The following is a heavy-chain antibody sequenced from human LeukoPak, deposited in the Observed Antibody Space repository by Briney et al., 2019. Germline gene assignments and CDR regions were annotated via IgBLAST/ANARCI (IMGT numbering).Heavy chain of an antibody. Sequence: ASVKVSCKASGYTFTSYYMHWVRQAPGQGLEWMGIINPSGGSTSYAQKFQGRVTMTRDTSTSTVYMELSSLRSEDTAVYYCARDYGASYDSSGYSRLGYWGQGTLATVSS. CDR1: GYTFTSYY. D-gene: IGHD3-22*01. CDR3: ARDYGASYDSSGYSRLGY. V-gene: IGHV1-46*01. CDR2: INPSGGST. J-gene: IGHJ4*02.